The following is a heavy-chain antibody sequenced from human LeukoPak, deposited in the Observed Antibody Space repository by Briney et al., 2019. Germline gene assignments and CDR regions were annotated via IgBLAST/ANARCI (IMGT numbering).Heavy chain of an antibody. CDR2: IKPDGSEK. CDR3: AKGRVTYDY. D-gene: IGHD4-11*01. V-gene: IGHV3-7*01. Sequence: GGSLRLSCAASAFTFSNYWMSWVRQAPGKGLEWVASIKPDGSEKYYVDSVKGRFTISGDHAKNSLYLQMNSLRAEDTAVYYCAKGRVTYDYWGQGTLVTVSS. CDR1: AFTFSNYW. J-gene: IGHJ4*02.